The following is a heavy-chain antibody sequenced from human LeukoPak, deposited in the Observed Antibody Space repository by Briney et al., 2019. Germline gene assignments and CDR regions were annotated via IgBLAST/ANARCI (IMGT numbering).Heavy chain of an antibody. CDR3: ARDSSITNYYHGMDV. CDR1: GFPFSSYA. J-gene: IGHJ6*02. D-gene: IGHD2-2*01. Sequence: GGSLRLPCTASGFPFSSYAMHWVRQAPGKGLEYVSGISSNGDSTYYANSVKGRFTISRDNSKNTLYLQMGSLRAEDMAVFYCARDSSITNYYHGMDVWGQGTTVTVSS. V-gene: IGHV3-64*01. CDR2: ISSNGDST.